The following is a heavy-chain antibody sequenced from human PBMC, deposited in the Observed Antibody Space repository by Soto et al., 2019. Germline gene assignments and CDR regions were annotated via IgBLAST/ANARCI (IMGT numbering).Heavy chain of an antibody. D-gene: IGHD6-13*01. CDR3: AAEIAAAGTFDHYYYGMDV. CDR2: IVVGSGNT. CDR1: GFTFTSSA. Sequence: ASVKVSCKASGFTFTSSAMQWVRQARGQRLEWIGWIVVGSGNTNYAQKFQERVTITRDMSTSTAYMELSSLRSEDTAVYYCAAEIAAAGTFDHYYYGMDVWGQGTTVTVSS. J-gene: IGHJ6*02. V-gene: IGHV1-58*02.